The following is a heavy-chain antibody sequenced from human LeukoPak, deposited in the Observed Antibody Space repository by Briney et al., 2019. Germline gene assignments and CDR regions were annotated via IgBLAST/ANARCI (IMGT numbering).Heavy chain of an antibody. D-gene: IGHD2-15*01. CDR3: AGLGYCSGGSCSDAFDI. V-gene: IGHV3-21*04. Sequence: GGSLRLSCAASGFTFSSYSMNWVRQAPGKGPEWVSSISSSSSYIYYADSGKGRVTISRDNAKNSLYLQMNSLRAEDTAVYYCAGLGYCSGGSCSDAFDIWGQGTMVTVSS. CDR1: GFTFSSYS. CDR2: ISSSSSYI. J-gene: IGHJ3*02.